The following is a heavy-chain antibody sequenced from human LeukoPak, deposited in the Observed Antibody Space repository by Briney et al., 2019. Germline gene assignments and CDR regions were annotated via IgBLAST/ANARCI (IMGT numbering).Heavy chain of an antibody. CDR2: IYHSGST. D-gene: IGHD5-18*01. CDR1: GGSISSSNW. CDR3: ASRPRGYSYGLHDY. J-gene: IGHJ4*02. V-gene: IGHV4-4*02. Sequence: PSGTLSLTCAVSGGSISSSNWWSWVRQPPGKGLEWIGEIYHSGSTNYNPSLKSRVTISVDKSKNQFSLKLSSVTAADTAVYYCASRPRGYSYGLHDYWGQGTLVTVSS.